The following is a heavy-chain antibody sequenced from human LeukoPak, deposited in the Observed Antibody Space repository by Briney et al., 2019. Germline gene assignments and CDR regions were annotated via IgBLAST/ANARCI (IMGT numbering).Heavy chain of an antibody. CDR2: IYHTGST. J-gene: IGHJ4*02. Sequence: SETLSLTCTVSGYSIISHYYWGWIRQPPGMGLEWIGNIYHTGSTYYNPSLKSRATISIDTSKNQLSLKVTSVTAADTAVYYCAKHKAVGATSEYFDYWGQGTLVTVSS. CDR3: AKHKAVGATSEYFDY. V-gene: IGHV4-38-2*02. CDR1: GYSIISHYY. D-gene: IGHD1-26*01.